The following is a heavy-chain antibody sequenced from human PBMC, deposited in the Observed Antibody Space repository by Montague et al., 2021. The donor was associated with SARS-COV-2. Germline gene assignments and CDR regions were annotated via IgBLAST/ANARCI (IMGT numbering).Heavy chain of an antibody. CDR2: IFHTGTP. V-gene: IGHV4-30-2*01. CDR3: ARLKVAPNGGWNWFDP. J-gene: IGHJ5*02. CDR1: GGSISSGGFS. D-gene: IGHD6-19*01. Sequence: TPSLTCSLSGGSISSGGFSWSWIRQPLGKGLEWIGHIFHTGTPHYSPSLKSRVTISIDRSKNQFSLNLDSVTAADTAVYYCARLKVAPNGGWNWFDPWGQGILVTVSS.